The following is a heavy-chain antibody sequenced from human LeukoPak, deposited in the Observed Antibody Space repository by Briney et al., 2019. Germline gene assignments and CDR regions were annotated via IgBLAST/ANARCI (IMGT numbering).Heavy chain of an antibody. D-gene: IGHD3-3*01. CDR1: GFTFSSYA. J-gene: IGHJ4*02. CDR2: ISGSGGST. V-gene: IGHV3-23*01. CDR3: AKANYDFWSGYYGRQLDY. Sequence: GGSLRLSCAASGFTFSSYAMSWVRQAPGKGLEWVSAISGSGGSTYYADSVKGRFTISRDNSKNTLYLQMNSLRAEDTAVYYCAKANYDFWSGYYGRQLDYWGQGTLVTVSS.